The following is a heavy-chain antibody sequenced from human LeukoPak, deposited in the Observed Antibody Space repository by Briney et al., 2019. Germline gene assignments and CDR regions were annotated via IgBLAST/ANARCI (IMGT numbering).Heavy chain of an antibody. Sequence: SETLSLTCAVYGGSFSGYYWSWIRQPPGKGLEWIGEINHSGSTNYNPSLKSRVTISVDTSKNQFSLKLSSVTAADTAVYYCARAPHSSRITVASKLYYFDYWGRGTLVTVSS. CDR3: ARAPHSSRITVASKLYYFDY. CDR2: INHSGST. CDR1: GGSFSGYY. J-gene: IGHJ4*02. D-gene: IGHD6-19*01. V-gene: IGHV4-34*01.